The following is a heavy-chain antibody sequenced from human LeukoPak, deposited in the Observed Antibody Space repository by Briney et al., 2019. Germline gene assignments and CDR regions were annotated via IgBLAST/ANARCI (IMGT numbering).Heavy chain of an antibody. CDR3: ARGFPREYSYGDYYYYGMDV. V-gene: IGHV4-30-2*01. CDR2: MNHSGST. CDR1: GGSISSGDYS. J-gene: IGHJ6*02. D-gene: IGHD5-18*01. Sequence: SQTLSLTCTVSGGSISSGDYSWRWIRQPPGKGLEWIGEMNHSGSTNYNPSLKSRVTISVDTSKNQFSLKLSSVTAADTAVYYCARGFPREYSYGDYYYYGMDVWGQGITVTVSS.